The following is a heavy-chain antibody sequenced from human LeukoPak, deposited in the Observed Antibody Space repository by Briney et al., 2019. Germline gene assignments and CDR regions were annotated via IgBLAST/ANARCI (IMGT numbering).Heavy chain of an antibody. Sequence: ASVKVSCKASGYTFTSYGISWVRQAPGQGLERMGWISAYNGNTNYAQKLQGRVTMTTDTSTSTAYMELRSLRSDDTAVYYCARVVAMVRGVIMPEEYYFDYWGQGTLVTVSP. CDR3: ARVVAMVRGVIMPEEYYFDY. D-gene: IGHD3-10*01. CDR1: GYTFTSYG. V-gene: IGHV1-18*01. J-gene: IGHJ4*02. CDR2: ISAYNGNT.